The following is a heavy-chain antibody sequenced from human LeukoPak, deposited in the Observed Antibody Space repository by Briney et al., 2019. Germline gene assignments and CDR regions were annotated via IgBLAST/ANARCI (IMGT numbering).Heavy chain of an antibody. V-gene: IGHV3-30*18. D-gene: IGHD2-2*01. CDR1: GFTFSSYG. Sequence: PGGSLRLSCAASGFTFSSYGMHWVRQAPGKGLEWVAVISYAGSNKYYADSVNSRFTICRDNSKKTLYLQMNSLRAEDTAVYYCAKDCQDSVVVPAAMGNYYYYGMDVWGQGTTVTVSS. CDR3: AKDCQDSVVVPAAMGNYYYYGMDV. CDR2: ISYAGSNK. J-gene: IGHJ6*02.